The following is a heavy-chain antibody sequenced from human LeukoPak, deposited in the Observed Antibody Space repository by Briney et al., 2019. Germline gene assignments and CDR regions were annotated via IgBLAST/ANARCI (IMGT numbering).Heavy chain of an antibody. CDR1: GYTFTNYG. CDR3: ARERLAANNWFDP. Sequence: ASVKVSCKASGYTFTNYGISWVRQAPGQGLEWMGWISAYNGNTNYAQNLQGRVTMTTDTSTSTAYMELRSLRSDDTAVYYCARERLAANNWFDPWGQGTLVIVSS. D-gene: IGHD6-6*01. CDR2: ISAYNGNT. V-gene: IGHV1-18*01. J-gene: IGHJ5*02.